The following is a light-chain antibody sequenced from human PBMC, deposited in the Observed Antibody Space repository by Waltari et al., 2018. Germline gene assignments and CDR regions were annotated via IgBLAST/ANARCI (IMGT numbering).Light chain of an antibody. J-gene: IGKJ1*01. CDR2: GAS. V-gene: IGKV3-20*01. CDR3: QHYVRLPAT. Sequence: EIVLTKSPGTMSLSPGERATLSCRASQSVGGTLAWYQRKPGQAPRLLLYGASIRAPGTPDRFSGTGSGTDFSLTISRLEPKDFSVYYCQHYVRLPATFGQGTKVEIK. CDR1: QSVGGT.